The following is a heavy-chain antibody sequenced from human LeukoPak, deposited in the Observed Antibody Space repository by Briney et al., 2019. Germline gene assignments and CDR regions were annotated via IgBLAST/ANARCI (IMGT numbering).Heavy chain of an antibody. V-gene: IGHV4-39*07. CDR1: GGSISSSSYY. Sequence: SETLSLTCTVSGGSISSSSYYWGWIRQPPGKGLEWIGSIYYSGSTYYNPSLKSRVTISVDTSKNQFSLKLSSVTAADTAVYYCARTYGDYAGYYYYYMDVWGKGTTVTVSS. CDR3: ARTYGDYAGYYYYYMDV. CDR2: IYYSGST. J-gene: IGHJ6*03. D-gene: IGHD4-17*01.